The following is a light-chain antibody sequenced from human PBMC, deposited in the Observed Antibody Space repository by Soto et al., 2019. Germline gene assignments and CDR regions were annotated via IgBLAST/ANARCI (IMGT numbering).Light chain of an antibody. V-gene: IGLV2-14*01. CDR1: SSDVGGYSY. J-gene: IGLJ2*01. Sequence: QSALTQPASVSGSTGQSITISCTGTSSDVGGYSYVSWYQQYPGKAPKLIIYEVINRPSGVSNRFSGSKSGNTASLTISGLQADDEADYYCSSYTSGSTYVVFVGGTKLTVL. CDR2: EVI. CDR3: SSYTSGSTYVV.